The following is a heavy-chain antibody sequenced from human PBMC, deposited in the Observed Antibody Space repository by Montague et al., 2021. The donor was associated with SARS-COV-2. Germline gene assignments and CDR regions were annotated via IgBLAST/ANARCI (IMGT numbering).Heavy chain of an antibody. Sequence: SLRLSCAASGFTVSSNNISWVRQAPGKGLEWVSVIYSGGSTQYADSVKGRFTISRDKSNYTLYLQMNSLRAEDTAVYYCAARADYYYGMDVWGQGTSVTVSS. CDR1: GFTVSSNN. CDR2: IYSGGST. V-gene: IGHV3-66*01. J-gene: IGHJ6*02. CDR3: AARADYYYGMDV.